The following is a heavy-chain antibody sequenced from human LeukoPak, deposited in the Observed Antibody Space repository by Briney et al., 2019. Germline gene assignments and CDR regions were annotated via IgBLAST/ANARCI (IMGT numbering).Heavy chain of an antibody. CDR1: GFTFSSYG. J-gene: IGHJ6*04. CDR2: ISYDGSNQ. V-gene: IGHV3-30*03. CDR3: ARSDIVVVPAAPTLDV. Sequence: GRSLRLPCAASGFTFSSYGMHWVRQAPGKGLEWVAVISYDGSNQYYADSVKGRFTISRDNAKNSLYLQMNSLRAEDTAVYYCARSDIVVVPAAPTLDVWGKGTTVTVSS. D-gene: IGHD2-2*01.